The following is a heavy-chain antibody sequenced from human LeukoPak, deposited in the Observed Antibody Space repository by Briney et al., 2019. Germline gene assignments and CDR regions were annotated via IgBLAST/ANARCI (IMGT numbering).Heavy chain of an antibody. Sequence: ASVKVSCKASGGTFSSYAISWVRQAPGQGLEWMGGIIPIFGTANYAQKFQGRVTITTDESTSTAYMELSSLRSEDTAVCYCARGWSIAVAGLFDYWGQGTLVTVSS. D-gene: IGHD6-19*01. V-gene: IGHV1-69*05. CDR1: GGTFSSYA. J-gene: IGHJ4*02. CDR2: IIPIFGTA. CDR3: ARGWSIAVAGLFDY.